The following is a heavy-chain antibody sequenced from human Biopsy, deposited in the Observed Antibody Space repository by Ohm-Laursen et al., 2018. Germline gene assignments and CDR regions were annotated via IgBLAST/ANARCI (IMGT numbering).Heavy chain of an antibody. D-gene: IGHD1-1*01. J-gene: IGHJ4*02. CDR2: IDPKYGDT. Sequence: SSVKVSCKASRYTFTGDYIHWVRQAPGQGLEWMGWIDPKYGDTKFAQKFQGRVTMTRDTSISTAYMELSSLGSEDTAAYYCARAVRNQLVSEYWGQGTLVTVSS. CDR3: ARAVRNQLVSEY. V-gene: IGHV1-2*02. CDR1: RYTFTGDY.